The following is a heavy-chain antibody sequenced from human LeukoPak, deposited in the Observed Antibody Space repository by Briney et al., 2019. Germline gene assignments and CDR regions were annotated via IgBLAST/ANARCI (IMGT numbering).Heavy chain of an antibody. CDR1: GYTFSGYH. V-gene: IGHV1-2*02. J-gene: IGHJ4*02. Sequence: ASVKVSCKATGYTFSGYHIHWVRQAPGQGREWMGWINPDSGATNSAQKFQGRVTMTRDTSISTAYMELSSLRSDDTALYYCARVDPKNDYWGQGTLVTVSS. CDR2: INPDSGAT. CDR3: ARVDPKNDY.